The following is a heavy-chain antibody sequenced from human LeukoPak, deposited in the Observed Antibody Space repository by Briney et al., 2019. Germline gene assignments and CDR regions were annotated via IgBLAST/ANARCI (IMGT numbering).Heavy chain of an antibody. Sequence: SETLSLTCTVSGGSISSYYWSWIRQPPGKGLEWIGYIYYSGSTNYNPSLKSRVTISVDTSKNQFSLKLSSVTAADTAVYYCARDRDRYWYFDLWGRGTLVTVSS. CDR3: ARDRDRYWYFDL. D-gene: IGHD3-10*01. CDR2: IYYSGST. J-gene: IGHJ2*01. V-gene: IGHV4-59*01. CDR1: GGSISSYY.